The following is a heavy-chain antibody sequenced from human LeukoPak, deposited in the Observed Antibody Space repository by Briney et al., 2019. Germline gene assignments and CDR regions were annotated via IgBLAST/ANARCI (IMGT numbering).Heavy chain of an antibody. CDR3: AREHKSYDILTGYKNHYGMDV. V-gene: IGHV4-59*11. J-gene: IGHJ6*02. D-gene: IGHD3-9*01. CDR1: GGSMSSHH. Sequence: SSETLSLTCDVSGGSMSSHHWNWIRQPPGKGLEWIGYIYYSGSTNYNPSLKSRVTISVDTSKNQFSLKLSSVTAADTAAYYCAREHKSYDILTGYKNHYGMDVWGQGTTVTVSS. CDR2: IYYSGST.